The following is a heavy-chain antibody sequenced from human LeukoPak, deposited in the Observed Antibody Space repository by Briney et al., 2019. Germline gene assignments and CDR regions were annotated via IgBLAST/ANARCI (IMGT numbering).Heavy chain of an antibody. CDR2: IYYSGST. D-gene: IGHD2-21*02. J-gene: IGHJ3*02. V-gene: IGHV4-59*12. CDR3: ARSGAYCGGDCFGDAFDI. Sequence: SETLSLTCAVSGGSISSYYWSWIRQPPGKGLEWIGYIYYSGSTNYNPSLKSRVTISVDTSKNQFSLKLSSVTAADTAVYYCARSGAYCGGDCFGDAFDIWGQGTMVIVSS. CDR1: GGSISSYY.